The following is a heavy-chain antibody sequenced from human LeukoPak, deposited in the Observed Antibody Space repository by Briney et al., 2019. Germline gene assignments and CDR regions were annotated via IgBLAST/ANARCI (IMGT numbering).Heavy chain of an antibody. V-gene: IGHV2-5*01. J-gene: IGHJ4*02. CDR2: IYWNDDK. CDR1: GFSLSTSGVG. CDR3: ARSRVADGYFDS. D-gene: IGHD6-13*01. Sequence: ESGPTLVKPTQTLTLTCTFSGFSLSTSGVGVGWIRQPPGKALERLALIYWNDDKRYKSSLKSRLTIAKDTSKNQVVLTMTNVDLVDTATYYCARSRVADGYFDSWGQGTLVTVSS.